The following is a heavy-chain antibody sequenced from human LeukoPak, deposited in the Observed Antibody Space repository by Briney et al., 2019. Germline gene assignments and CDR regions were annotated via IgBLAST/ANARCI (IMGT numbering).Heavy chain of an antibody. CDR1: GFTFSSYW. CDR2: IKQDGSNK. J-gene: IGHJ5*02. D-gene: IGHD4-23*01. CDR3: ARGSTVVWKPPFDP. V-gene: IGHV3-7*01. Sequence: PGGSLRLSCAAAGFTFSSYWMSWVRQAPGKGLEWVANIKQDGSNKYYADSVKGRFTISRDNSKNTLYLQMNSLRAEDTAVYYCARGSTVVWKPPFDPWGQGTLVTVSS.